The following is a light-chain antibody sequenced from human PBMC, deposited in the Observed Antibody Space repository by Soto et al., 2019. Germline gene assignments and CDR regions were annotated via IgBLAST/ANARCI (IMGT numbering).Light chain of an antibody. Sequence: EIVMTQSPATLSVSPGDRATLSCRASQSVGSNLAWYQQKPGQAPRLLIYGASTRVTGIPARFSGSGSGTDFTLTISSLEPEDFAVYYCQQYGSSPLTFGGGTKVDIK. CDR1: QSVGSN. J-gene: IGKJ4*01. CDR2: GAS. V-gene: IGKV3-15*01. CDR3: QQYGSSPLT.